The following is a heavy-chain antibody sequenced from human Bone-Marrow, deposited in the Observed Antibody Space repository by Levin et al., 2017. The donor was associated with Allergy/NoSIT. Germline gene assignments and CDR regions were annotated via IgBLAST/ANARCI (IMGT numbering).Heavy chain of an antibody. CDR2: IKSKTDGGTT. V-gene: IGHV3-15*01. D-gene: IGHD2-15*01. Sequence: GESLKISCAASGFTFSNAWMSWVRQAPGKGLEWVGRIKSKTDGGTTDYAAPVKGRFTISRDDSKNTLYLQMNSLKTEDTAVYYCTTDQVGSDIVVVVAATKPDHVDYWGQGTLVTVSS. J-gene: IGHJ4*02. CDR3: TTDQVGSDIVVVVAATKPDHVDY. CDR1: GFTFSNAW.